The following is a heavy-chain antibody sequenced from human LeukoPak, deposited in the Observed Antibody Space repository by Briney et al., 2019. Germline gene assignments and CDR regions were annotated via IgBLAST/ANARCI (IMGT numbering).Heavy chain of an antibody. J-gene: IGHJ4*02. V-gene: IGHV3-30*03. CDR1: GFTFSSYG. CDR3: AREPKTGYYNVLPFDY. CDR2: ISYDGSNK. D-gene: IGHD3-9*01. Sequence: GGSLRLSCAASGFTFSSYGMHWVRQAPGKGLEWVAVISYDGSNKYYADSVKGRFTISRDNSKNTLYLQMNSLRAEDTAVYYCAREPKTGYYNVLPFDYWGQGTLVTVSS.